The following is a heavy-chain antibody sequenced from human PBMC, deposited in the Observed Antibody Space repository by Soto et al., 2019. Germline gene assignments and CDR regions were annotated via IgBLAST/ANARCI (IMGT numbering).Heavy chain of an antibody. J-gene: IGHJ4*02. D-gene: IGHD6-6*01. CDR1: GLSFSCYY. Sequence: SETLSLTYAVYGLSFSCYYLILLRPPPGKGLEWIGEINHSGSTNYNPSLKSRVTISVDTSKNQFSLKLSSVTAADTAVYYSASRRSIAPGYYFDYWGQGTLVTVSS. CDR2: INHSGST. CDR3: ASRRSIAPGYYFDY. V-gene: IGHV4-34*01.